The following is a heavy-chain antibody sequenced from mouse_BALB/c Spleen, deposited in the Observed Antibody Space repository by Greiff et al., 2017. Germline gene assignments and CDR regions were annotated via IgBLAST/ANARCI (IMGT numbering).Heavy chain of an antibody. CDR1: GFNIKDYY. CDR3: ARELGLRSGGFAY. D-gene: IGHD3-2*01. J-gene: IGHJ3*01. CDR2: IDPENGDT. V-gene: IGHV14-4*02. Sequence: EVQLQQSGAELVRSGASVKLSCTASGFNIKDYYMHWVKQRPEQGLEWIGWIDPENGDTEYAPKFQGKATMTADTSSSTAYMQLKSLTSEDSAVYYCARELGLRSGGFAYWGQGTLVTVSA.